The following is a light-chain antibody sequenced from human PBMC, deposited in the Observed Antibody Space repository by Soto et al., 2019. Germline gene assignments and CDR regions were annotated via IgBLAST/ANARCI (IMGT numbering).Light chain of an antibody. V-gene: IGKV3-15*01. Sequence: EIVFTQSPATLSVSPGESATLSFRASQSVSNNLTWYQQKPGQPPRLLIYGASTRATGVPGRFSGSGSGTEFTLTISSLQSEDFAVYYCQQYNDWWTFGQGTKVDIK. CDR2: GAS. CDR1: QSVSNN. CDR3: QQYNDWWT. J-gene: IGKJ1*01.